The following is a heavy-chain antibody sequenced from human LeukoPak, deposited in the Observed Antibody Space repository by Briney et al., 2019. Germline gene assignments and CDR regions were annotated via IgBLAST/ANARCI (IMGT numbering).Heavy chain of an antibody. Sequence: GGSLRLSCAASGSTFSDYYMTWIRQAPGKGLEWISYISSSGSTIYYADSVKGRFTISRDNAKNSLYLQMNSLRAKDTAVYYCASLDGGKADYWGQGTLVTVSS. CDR1: GSTFSDYY. V-gene: IGHV3-11*01. CDR3: ASLDGGKADY. CDR2: ISSSGSTI. D-gene: IGHD4-23*01. J-gene: IGHJ4*02.